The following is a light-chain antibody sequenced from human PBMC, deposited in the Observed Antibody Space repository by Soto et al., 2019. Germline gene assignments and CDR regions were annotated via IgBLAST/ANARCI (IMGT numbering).Light chain of an antibody. CDR2: GAS. CDR3: QQYNNWPPMT. J-gene: IGKJ1*01. CDR1: QSVSRN. Sequence: ERVMTQSPATLSVSPGERATLSCRASQSVSRNLAWYQQKPGQAPRLLIYGASTRATGVPATFSGSASGTEFTLTISSLQSEDFAVYYCQQYNNWPPMTFGQGTKV. V-gene: IGKV3-15*01.